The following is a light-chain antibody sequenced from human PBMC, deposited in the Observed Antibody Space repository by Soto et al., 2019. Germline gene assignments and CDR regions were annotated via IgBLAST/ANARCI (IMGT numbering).Light chain of an antibody. J-gene: IGLJ2*01. CDR3: QEWDSSSVV. V-gene: IGLV3-1*01. Sequence: SYELTQSPSVSVSPGQTATITCSGDKLGDKYAYWYQQKPGQSPVVVIYEDTKRPSGIPERFSGSNSGNTATLTISGTQAMDEADYYCQEWDSSSVVFGGGTKLTVL. CDR2: EDT. CDR1: KLGDKY.